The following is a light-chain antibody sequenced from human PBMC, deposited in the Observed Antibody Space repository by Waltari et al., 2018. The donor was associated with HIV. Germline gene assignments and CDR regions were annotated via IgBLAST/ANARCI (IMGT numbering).Light chain of an antibody. J-gene: IGKJ5*01. CDR2: EVS. CDR1: QSLLSSDGETY. Sequence: IVMTQTPLSLSVTPGQPASISCKSSQSLLSSDGETYFYWFLQKPGQPPQFLIYEVSSRVAGGADGFSGSGSGTEFPLKNSRVEADGLGVYYCQQSLEVPVIFGQGTRLEIK. V-gene: IGKV2D-29*01. CDR3: QQSLEVPVI.